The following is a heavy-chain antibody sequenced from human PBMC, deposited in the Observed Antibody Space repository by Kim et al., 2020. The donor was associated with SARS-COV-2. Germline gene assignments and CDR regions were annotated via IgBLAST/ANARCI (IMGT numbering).Heavy chain of an antibody. Sequence: GGSLRLSCAASGFTFSSYSMNWVRQAPGKGLEWVSSISSSSSYIYYADSGKGRFTISRDNAKNSLYLQMNSLRAEDTAVYYCARGRQGAVHDAFDIWGQGTMVTVSS. CDR1: GFTFSSYS. J-gene: IGHJ3*02. V-gene: IGHV3-21*01. CDR2: ISSSSSYI. D-gene: IGHD1-1*01. CDR3: ARGRQGAVHDAFDI.